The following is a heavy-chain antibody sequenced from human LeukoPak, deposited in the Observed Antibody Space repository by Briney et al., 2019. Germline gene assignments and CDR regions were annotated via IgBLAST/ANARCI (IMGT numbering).Heavy chain of an antibody. Sequence: SETLSLTCAVYGGSFSGYYWSWIRQPPGKGQEWIGEINHSGSTNYNPSLKSRVTISVDTSKNQFSLKLSSVTAADTAVYYCARSFDYWGQGTLVTVSS. V-gene: IGHV4-34*01. CDR3: ARSFDY. J-gene: IGHJ4*02. CDR2: INHSGST. CDR1: GGSFSGYY.